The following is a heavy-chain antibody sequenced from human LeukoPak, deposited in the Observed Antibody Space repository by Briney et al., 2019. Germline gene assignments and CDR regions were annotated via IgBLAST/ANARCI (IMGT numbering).Heavy chain of an antibody. Sequence: GGSLRLSCAASGFTFSSYDMHWVRQATGKGLEWVSAIGTAGDTYYPGSVKGRFTISRENAKNSLYLQMNSLRAGDTAVYYCARAPAVAGHYYYYGMDVWGQGTTVTVSS. CDR2: IGTAGDT. D-gene: IGHD6-19*01. CDR1: GFTFSSYD. V-gene: IGHV3-13*01. J-gene: IGHJ6*02. CDR3: ARAPAVAGHYYYYGMDV.